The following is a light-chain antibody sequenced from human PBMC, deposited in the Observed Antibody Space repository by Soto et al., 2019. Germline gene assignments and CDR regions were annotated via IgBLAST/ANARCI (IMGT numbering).Light chain of an antibody. J-gene: IGKJ1*01. V-gene: IGKV3-20*01. CDR3: QQYGSSPRT. CDR2: GAS. CDR1: QSLSRSS. Sequence: EILLTQSPGTLSLSPGDRATLSCRASQSLSRSSLAWYQQKPGRAPRLLIYGASTRATVIPDRFSGSGFGTDFSLTTSTLEPEDFAVYYCQQYGSSPRTFGQGTKVDIK.